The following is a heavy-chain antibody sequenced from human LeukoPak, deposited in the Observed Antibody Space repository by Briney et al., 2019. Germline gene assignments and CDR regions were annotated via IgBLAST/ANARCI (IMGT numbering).Heavy chain of an antibody. D-gene: IGHD4-17*01. CDR2: ISGSGGST. Sequence: GGSLRLSCAASGFTFSSYAMSWVRQAPGEGLEWVSAISGSGGSTYYADSVKGRFTISRDNSKNTLYLQMNSLRAEDTAVYYCAKASQSYGDYARSVGFDYWGQGTLVTVSS. CDR1: GFTFSSYA. V-gene: IGHV3-23*01. J-gene: IGHJ4*02. CDR3: AKASQSYGDYARSVGFDY.